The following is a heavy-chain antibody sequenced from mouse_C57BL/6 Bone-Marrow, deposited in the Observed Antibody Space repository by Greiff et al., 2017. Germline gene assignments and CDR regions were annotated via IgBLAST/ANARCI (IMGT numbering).Heavy chain of an antibody. CDR1: GYTFTSYG. J-gene: IGHJ1*03. Sequence: LVESGAELARPGASVKLSCKASGYTFTSYGISWVKQRTGQGLEWIGEIYPRSGNTYYNEKFKGKATLTADKSSSTAYMELRSLTSEDSAVDFCARRAYGYVDVWGTGTTVTVSS. CDR2: IYPRSGNT. CDR3: ARRAYGYVDV. D-gene: IGHD3-3*01. V-gene: IGHV1-81*01.